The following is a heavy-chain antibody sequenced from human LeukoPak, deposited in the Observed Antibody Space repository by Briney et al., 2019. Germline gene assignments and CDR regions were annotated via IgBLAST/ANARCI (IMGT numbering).Heavy chain of an antibody. CDR1: GDSISTDY. V-gene: IGHV4-59*08. J-gene: IGHJ4*01. CDR3: ARLDCISDTCYTY. CDR2: INYSGNS. D-gene: IGHD3-16*02. Sequence: SETLSLTCIVSGDSISTDYWSWIRQSPGKGLEWIGYINYSGNSEYNPSLKSRVTISVDRSKKQVSLKMRSVTAADTAVYYCARLDCISDTCYTYWALGALVTVSS.